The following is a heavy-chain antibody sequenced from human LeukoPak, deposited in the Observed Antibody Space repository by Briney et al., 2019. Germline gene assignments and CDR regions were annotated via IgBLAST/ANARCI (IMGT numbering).Heavy chain of an antibody. V-gene: IGHV4-31*03. D-gene: IGHD3-16*01. Sequence: SETLSLTCTVSGGSISSGGYFWGWIRQHPGKGLEWIGYIYYSGSTYYNPSLKSRVSISVDTSKNQFSLKLSSVTAADTAVYYCARDPSVMITFGGAPIWGQGTLVTVSS. CDR2: IYYSGST. CDR3: ARDPSVMITFGGAPI. J-gene: IGHJ4*02. CDR1: GGSISSGGYF.